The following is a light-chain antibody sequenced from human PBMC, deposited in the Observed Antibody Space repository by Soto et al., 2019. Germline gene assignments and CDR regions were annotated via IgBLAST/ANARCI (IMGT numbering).Light chain of an antibody. CDR1: QGITHD. CDR2: AAS. Sequence: DIQMTQFPSALPASVGDRVTITCRASQGITHDLAWYQQKPGKAPTRLIYAASSLQSGVPSRFSGSGSGTEFTLAISSLQPEDFATFYCLQHSTYPLTFGQGTKVEIK. J-gene: IGKJ1*01. CDR3: LQHSTYPLT. V-gene: IGKV1-17*01.